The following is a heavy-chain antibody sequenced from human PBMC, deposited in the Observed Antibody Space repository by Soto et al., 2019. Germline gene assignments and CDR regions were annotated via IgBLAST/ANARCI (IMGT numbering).Heavy chain of an antibody. J-gene: IGHJ6*02. Sequence: QVQLVQSGAEVKKPGSSVKVSGKASGGTFSSYAISWVRQAPGQGLEWMGGIIPIFGTANYAQKFQGRVTITADESMSTAYMELSSLRSEDTAVYYCASWGGGATYYYGSGMGDYYYGMDVWGQGTTVTVSS. V-gene: IGHV1-69*01. CDR3: ASWGGGATYYYGSGMGDYYYGMDV. CDR1: GGTFSSYA. CDR2: IIPIFGTA. D-gene: IGHD3-10*01.